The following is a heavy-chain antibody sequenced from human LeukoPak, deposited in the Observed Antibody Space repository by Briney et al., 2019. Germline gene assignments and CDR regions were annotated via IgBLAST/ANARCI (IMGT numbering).Heavy chain of an antibody. CDR3: ARRGYSDSSGYDY. D-gene: IGHD3-22*01. CDR2: ISGDSSDI. Sequence: PGGSLRLSCAASGFTFSSYWMSWVRQAPGKGLEWVSSISGDSSDIYYADSVMGRSTISRDNAKNSVYLQINSLRAEDTAIYYCARRGYSDSSGYDYWDQGTLVTVSS. V-gene: IGHV3-21*01. CDR1: GFTFSSYW. J-gene: IGHJ4*02.